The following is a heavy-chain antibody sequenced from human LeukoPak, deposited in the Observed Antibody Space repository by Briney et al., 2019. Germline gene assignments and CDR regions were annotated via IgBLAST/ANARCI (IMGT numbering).Heavy chain of an antibody. Sequence: ASVKVSCKASGYTFTSYDINWVRQATGQGLEWMGWMNPNSGNTGYAQKFQGRVTMTRNTSISTTYMELSSLRSEDTAVYYCARGGSGSYYFDYWGQGTLVTVSS. CDR2: MNPNSGNT. V-gene: IGHV1-8*01. CDR3: ARGGSGSYYFDY. CDR1: GYTFTSYD. J-gene: IGHJ4*02. D-gene: IGHD3-10*01.